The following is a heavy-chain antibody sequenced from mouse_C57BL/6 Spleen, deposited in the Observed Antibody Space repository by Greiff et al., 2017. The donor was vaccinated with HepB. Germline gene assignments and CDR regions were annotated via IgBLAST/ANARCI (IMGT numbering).Heavy chain of an antibody. CDR1: GYTFTDYE. CDR2: IDPETGGT. Sequence: VQRVESGAELVRPGASVTLSCKASGYTFTDYEMHWVKQTPVHGLEWIGAIDPETGGTAYNQKFKGKAILTADKSSSTAYMELRSLTSEDSAVYYCTRNDYDGSFDYWGQGTTLTVSS. V-gene: IGHV1-15*01. D-gene: IGHD2-4*01. CDR3: TRNDYDGSFDY. J-gene: IGHJ2*01.